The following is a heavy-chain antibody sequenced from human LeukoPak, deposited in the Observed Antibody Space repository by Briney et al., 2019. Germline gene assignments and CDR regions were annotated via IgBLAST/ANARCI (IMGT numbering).Heavy chain of an antibody. J-gene: IGHJ4*02. Sequence: GGSLRLSCAASGFTFSDYYMSWIRQAPGKGLEWVSYISSSGRTIYYSDSVKGRFTISRDNAKNSLYLQMNSLRPEDTAVYYCARDPLQLWSFDYWGKGTLVTVSS. CDR1: GFTFSDYY. V-gene: IGHV3-11*01. D-gene: IGHD5-18*01. CDR2: ISSSGRTI. CDR3: ARDPLQLWSFDY.